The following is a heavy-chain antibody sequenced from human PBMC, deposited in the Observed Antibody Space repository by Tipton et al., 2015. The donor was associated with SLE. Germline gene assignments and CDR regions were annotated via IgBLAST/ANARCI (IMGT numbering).Heavy chain of an antibody. CDR2: IDQDGTQI. D-gene: IGHD6-25*01. CDR3: AREADKYYFDY. J-gene: IGHJ4*02. CDR1: RFTFTTYW. Sequence: SLRLSCAASRFTFTTYWMTWVRQAPGQGLEWVANIDQDGTQIYYVDSVKGRFTISRDNTKNSVYLQMSSLRAEDTAVYYCAREADKYYFDYSAQGPLVTVS. V-gene: IGHV3-7*01.